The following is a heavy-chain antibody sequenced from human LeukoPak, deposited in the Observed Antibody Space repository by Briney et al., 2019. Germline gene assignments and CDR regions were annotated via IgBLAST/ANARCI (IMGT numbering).Heavy chain of an antibody. D-gene: IGHD3-22*01. J-gene: IGHJ3*02. Sequence: SVKVSCKASGYTFTSYAMHWVRQAPGQRLEWMGGIIPIFGTANYAQKFQGRVTITADESTSTAYMELSSLRSEDTAVYYCAGASYDSSGYYYVGAFDIWGQGTMVTVSS. V-gene: IGHV1-69*13. CDR3: AGASYDSSGYYYVGAFDI. CDR2: IIPIFGTA. CDR1: GYTFTSYA.